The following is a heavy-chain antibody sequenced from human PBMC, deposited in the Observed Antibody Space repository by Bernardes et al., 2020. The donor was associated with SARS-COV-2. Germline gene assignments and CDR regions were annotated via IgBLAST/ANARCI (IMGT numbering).Heavy chain of an antibody. V-gene: IGHV1-18*01. J-gene: IGHJ4*02. CDR1: GYSFTAYV. CDR2: ISAYNGYT. Sequence: ASVKVSCKTSGYSFTAYVIIWVRQAPGQGLESMGWISAYNGYTNYAQKFQGSVTMITDTSTSTAYMELRSLRSDDTAVYYCARGLISDCSGGRCYPDYGDYFDYWGQGTLLTVSS. D-gene: IGHD2-15*01. CDR3: ARGLISDCSGGRCYPDYGDYFDY.